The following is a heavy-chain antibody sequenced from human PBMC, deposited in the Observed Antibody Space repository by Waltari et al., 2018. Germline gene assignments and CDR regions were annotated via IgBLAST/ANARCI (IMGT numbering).Heavy chain of an antibody. CDR1: GGTFSSYA. J-gene: IGHJ5*02. CDR2: IIPNFGTA. Sequence: QVQLVQSGAEVKKPGSSVKVSCKASGGTFSSYAISWVRQAPGQGLEWMGGIIPNFGTANYAQKCQGRLTITADESTSTAYMELSSLRSEDTAVYYCARGAYDFWSGSRAYWFDPWGQGTLVTVSS. V-gene: IGHV1-69*01. CDR3: ARGAYDFWSGSRAYWFDP. D-gene: IGHD3-3*01.